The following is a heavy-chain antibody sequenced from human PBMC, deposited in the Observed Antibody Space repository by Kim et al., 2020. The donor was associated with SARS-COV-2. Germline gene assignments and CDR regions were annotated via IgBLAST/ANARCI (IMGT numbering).Heavy chain of an antibody. V-gene: IGHV3-74*01. D-gene: IGHD1-1*01. CDR1: GFTFSSYW. CDR3: ARGTWKHGHWLY. J-gene: IGHJ4*02. Sequence: GGSLRLSCTASGFTFSSYWMHWVRQAPGKGLVWVSRINGGGSSKNYADSVKGRFTVSRDNAKNTVYLQMNSLRPDDTAVYYCARGTWKHGHWLYCGQG. CDR2: INGGGSSK.